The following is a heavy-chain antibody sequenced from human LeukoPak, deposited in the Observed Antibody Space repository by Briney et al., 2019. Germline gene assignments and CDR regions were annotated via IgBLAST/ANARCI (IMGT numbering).Heavy chain of an antibody. Sequence: GGSLRLSCAASGFTFRSYAMNRVRQAPGRGLEWVAVMSYDGSNKYYADSVKGRFTISRDNSKNTLYLQMNSLRAEDTAVYYCARDLGSQWLTSRYWFDPWGQGTLVTVSS. CDR1: GFTFRSYA. CDR3: ARDLGSQWLTSRYWFDP. D-gene: IGHD6-19*01. V-gene: IGHV3-30-3*01. J-gene: IGHJ5*02. CDR2: MSYDGSNK.